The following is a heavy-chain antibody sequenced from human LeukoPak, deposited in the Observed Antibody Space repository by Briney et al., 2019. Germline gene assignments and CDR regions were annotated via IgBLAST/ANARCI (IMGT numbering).Heavy chain of an antibody. CDR1: GFTFSSHG. CDR3: TRAVVNAFDI. CDR2: IRSKAYGGTT. J-gene: IGHJ3*02. D-gene: IGHD4-23*01. V-gene: IGHV3-49*04. Sequence: SGGSLRLSCAASGFTFSSHGMSWVRQAPGKGLEWVGFIRSKAYGGTTEYAASVKGRFTISRDDSKSIAYLQMSSLKTEDTAVYYCTRAVVNAFDIWGQGTMVTVSS.